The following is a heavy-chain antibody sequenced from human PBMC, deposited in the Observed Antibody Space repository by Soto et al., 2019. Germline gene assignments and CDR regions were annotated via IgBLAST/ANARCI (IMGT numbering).Heavy chain of an antibody. V-gene: IGHV1-18*01. D-gene: IGHD3-10*01. J-gene: IGHJ4*02. CDR1: GYTFTSYG. CDR2: ISTYNGNT. CDR3: AREMVRGVGSDY. Sequence: QVQLVQSGAEVKKPGASVKVSCKASGYTFTSYGISWVRQAPGQGLEWMGWISTYNGNTKYAQKLQGTVTMTTDTSASSAYMELWSLRSDDTAVFYCAREMVRGVGSDYWGQGTLVTVSS.